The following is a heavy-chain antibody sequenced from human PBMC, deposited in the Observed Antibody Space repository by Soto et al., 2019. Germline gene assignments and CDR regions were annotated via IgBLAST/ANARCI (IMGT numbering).Heavy chain of an antibody. V-gene: IGHV1-69*01. J-gene: IGHJ6*02. D-gene: IGHD1-26*01. CDR1: GDTFSNNA. CDR3: ARVGGSLTYYYPMDV. Sequence: SCKASGDTFSNNAINWVRQAPGQGLEWMGGIIPLFATAKYAQTFQDRVTITADESTSTVYMELRSLRSEDTAVYYCARVGGSLTYYYPMDVWGQGTTVTVSS. CDR2: IIPLFATA.